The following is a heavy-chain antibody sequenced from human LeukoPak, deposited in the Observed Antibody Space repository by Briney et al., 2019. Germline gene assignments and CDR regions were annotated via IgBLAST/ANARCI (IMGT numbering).Heavy chain of an antibody. V-gene: IGHV3-23*01. CDR2: ISGSGGST. D-gene: IGHD6-19*01. Sequence: GGSLRLSCAASGFTFSSYSMNWVRQAPGKGLEWVSAISGSGGSTYYADSVKGRFTISRDNSKNTLYLQMNSLRAEDTAVYYCAKDPGIAVAGNSFDYWGQGTLVTVSS. CDR3: AKDPGIAVAGNSFDY. CDR1: GFTFSSYS. J-gene: IGHJ4*02.